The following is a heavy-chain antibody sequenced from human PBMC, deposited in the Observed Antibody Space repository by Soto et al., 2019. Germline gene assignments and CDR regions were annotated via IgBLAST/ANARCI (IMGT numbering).Heavy chain of an antibody. Sequence: QVQLVQSGAEVKKPGSSVKVSCKASGGTFSSYAISWVRRAPGQGLEWMGGIIPIFGTANYAQKFQGRVTITAEESTSTAYRELSRLRSEDTAVYYCARLGAMVRGVIITSGYYYYGMDVWGQGTTVTVAS. D-gene: IGHD3-10*01. V-gene: IGHV1-69*01. CDR3: ARLGAMVRGVIITSGYYYYGMDV. CDR2: IIPIFGTA. J-gene: IGHJ6*02. CDR1: GGTFSSYA.